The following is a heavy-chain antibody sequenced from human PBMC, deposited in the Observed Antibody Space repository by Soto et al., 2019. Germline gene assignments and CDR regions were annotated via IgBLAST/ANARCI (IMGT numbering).Heavy chain of an antibody. J-gene: IGHJ5*02. CDR2: IYHTGKT. CDR1: GDAIYIGGYY. CDR3: ARDGSSTAKWIDP. Sequence: TLCLTCTVSGDAIYIGGYYWTWIRQHPGKGLEWIGYIYHTGKTYYNPSLESRVTMSVDTSKNQFSLKLASVTAADTAVYYCARDGSSTAKWIDPRGQGPLVTVS. D-gene: IGHD2-2*01. V-gene: IGHV4-31*03.